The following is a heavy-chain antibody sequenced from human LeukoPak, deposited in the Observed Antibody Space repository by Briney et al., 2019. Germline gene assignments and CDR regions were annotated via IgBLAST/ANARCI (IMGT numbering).Heavy chain of an antibody. Sequence: SVKVSCKASGATFSSYAISWVRQAPGQGLEWMGRIIPIFGTANYAQKFQGRVTITTDESTSTAYMELSSLRSEDTAVYYCASDIVVVPAGIGDNWFDPWGQGTLVTVSS. CDR2: IIPIFGTA. D-gene: IGHD2-2*01. CDR1: GATFSSYA. V-gene: IGHV1-69*05. CDR3: ASDIVVVPAGIGDNWFDP. J-gene: IGHJ5*02.